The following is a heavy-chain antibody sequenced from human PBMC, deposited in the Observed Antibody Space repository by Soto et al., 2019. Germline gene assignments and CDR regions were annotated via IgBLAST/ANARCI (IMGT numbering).Heavy chain of an antibody. V-gene: IGHV4-59*01. CDR2: IYYSGST. J-gene: IGHJ5*02. CDR1: GGSSSSYY. D-gene: IGHD5-18*01. Sequence: PSETLSLTCTVSGGSSSSYYWSWIRQPPGKGLEWIGYIYYSGSTNYNPSLKSRVTISVDTSKNQFSLKLSSVTAADTAVYYCARDSGSGYSYGFPGPQSWFDPWGQGTLVTVSS. CDR3: ARDSGSGYSYGFPGPQSWFDP.